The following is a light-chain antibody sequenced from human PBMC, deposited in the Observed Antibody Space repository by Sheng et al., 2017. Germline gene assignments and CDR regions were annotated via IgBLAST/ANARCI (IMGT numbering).Light chain of an antibody. CDR1: SSDVGIYNH. V-gene: IGLV2-23*02. CDR2: EVV. Sequence: QSALTQPASVSGSPGQSITISCTGTSSDVGIYNHVSWYQQYPGKAPKLIIYEVVKRPSGVSNRFSGSKSANTASLTISGLQADDEADYYCCXYAGSGSRVLGTGTKVTVL. CDR3: CXYAGSGSRV. J-gene: IGLJ1*01.